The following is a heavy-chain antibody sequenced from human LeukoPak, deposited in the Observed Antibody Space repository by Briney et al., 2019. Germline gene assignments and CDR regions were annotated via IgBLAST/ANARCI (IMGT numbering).Heavy chain of an antibody. D-gene: IGHD5-12*01. V-gene: IGHV3-66*01. CDR3: ARVQGETLPTNAFDI. J-gene: IGHJ3*02. Sequence: GGSLRLSCAASGFTVSTNYMSWVRQAPGKGLEWVSVIYSGGSTYYADSVKGRFTISRDNSKNTLYLQMNSLRAEDTAVYYCARVQGETLPTNAFDIWGQGTMVTVSS. CDR1: GFTVSTNY. CDR2: IYSGGST.